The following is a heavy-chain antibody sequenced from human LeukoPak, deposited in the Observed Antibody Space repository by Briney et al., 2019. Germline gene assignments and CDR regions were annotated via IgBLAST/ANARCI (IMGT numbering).Heavy chain of an antibody. Sequence: GGSLRLSCAASGFTFSSYSMNWVRQAPGKGLEWVSSISSSSSYIYYADSLKGRFTISRDNAKNSLYLQMNSLRAEDTAVYYCARDRALVYYYDSSGYYPGDAFDIWGQGTMVTVSS. J-gene: IGHJ3*02. CDR3: ARDRALVYYYDSSGYYPGDAFDI. CDR2: ISSSSSYI. CDR1: GFTFSSYS. D-gene: IGHD3-22*01. V-gene: IGHV3-21*06.